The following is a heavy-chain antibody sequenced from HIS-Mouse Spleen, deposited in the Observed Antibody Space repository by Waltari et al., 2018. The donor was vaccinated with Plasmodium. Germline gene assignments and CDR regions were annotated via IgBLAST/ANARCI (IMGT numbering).Heavy chain of an antibody. CDR1: GFPFSSYW. D-gene: IGHD6-13*01. J-gene: IGHJ2*01. V-gene: IGHV3-7*01. Sequence: EVQLVESGGGLVQPGGSVRPSCAAPGFPFSSYWMSWVRQAPGKGLEWVANIKQDGSEKYYVDSVKGRFTISRDNAKNSLYLQMNSLRAEDTAVYYCASSWYWYFDLWGRGTLVTVSS. CDR3: ASSWYWYFDL. CDR2: IKQDGSEK.